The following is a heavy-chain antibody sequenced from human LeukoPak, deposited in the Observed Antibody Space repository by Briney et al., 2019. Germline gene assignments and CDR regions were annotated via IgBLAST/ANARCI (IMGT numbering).Heavy chain of an antibody. CDR3: ASGAGWSHGSGLVDY. V-gene: IGHV1-18*01. CDR1: GYTFNSYG. D-gene: IGHD2-15*01. CDR2: IHTYNGHT. J-gene: IGHJ4*02. Sequence: ASVKVSCKSSGYTFNSYGITWVRQAPGQGLEWMGWIHTYNGHTNYAQKLQGRVTMTTDTSTSTAYMELRSLRSDDTAVYYCASGAGWSHGSGLVDYWGQGTLVTVSS.